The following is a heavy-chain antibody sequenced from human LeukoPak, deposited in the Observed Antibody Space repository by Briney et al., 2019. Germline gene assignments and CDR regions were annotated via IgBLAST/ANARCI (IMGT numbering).Heavy chain of an antibody. D-gene: IGHD1-26*01. Sequence: SVKVSCKASGGTFNNYAITWVRQAPGQGLEWMGRIIPIFGTVNYAQKFQGRVTISTDESTSTAYMELTSLRSEGTAVYYCARVSYSGPYQGASAFDIWGQGTVVTVSS. J-gene: IGHJ3*02. CDR2: IIPIFGTV. CDR3: ARVSYSGPYQGASAFDI. CDR1: GGTFNNYA. V-gene: IGHV1-69*05.